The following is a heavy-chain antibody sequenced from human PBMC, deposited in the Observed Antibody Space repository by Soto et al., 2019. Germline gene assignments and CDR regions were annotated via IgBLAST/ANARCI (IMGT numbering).Heavy chain of an antibody. Sequence: EVQLVESGGGLVQPGGSLRLSCAASGFTVSSNYMSWVRQAPGKGLEWVSVIYSGGSTYYADSVKGRFTISRDNSKNTLYLQMNILRAEDTAVYYCAREEVGDTTGFDYCGQGPLVTVSS. V-gene: IGHV3-66*01. CDR2: IYSGGST. D-gene: IGHD1-26*01. CDR3: AREEVGDTTGFDY. J-gene: IGHJ4*02. CDR1: GFTVSSNY.